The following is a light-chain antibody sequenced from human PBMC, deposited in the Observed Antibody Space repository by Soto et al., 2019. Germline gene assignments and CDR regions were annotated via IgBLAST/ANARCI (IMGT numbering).Light chain of an antibody. V-gene: IGKV3-15*01. CDR2: GAS. CDR3: QHYNKRPQLT. CDR1: EDIGSN. J-gene: IGKJ4*01. Sequence: IMMTQSPATLSVTPGARATLSCRANEDIGSNLAWYQQKAGQPPRLLIYGASTRATSIPARFSGSGSGTEFTLTISSLQSEDFAVYYCQHYNKRPQLTFGGGTKVDI.